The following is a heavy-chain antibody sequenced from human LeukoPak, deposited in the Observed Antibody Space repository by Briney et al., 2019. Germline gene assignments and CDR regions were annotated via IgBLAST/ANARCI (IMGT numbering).Heavy chain of an antibody. Sequence: GGSLRLSCAASGFTFSSYAMNWVRQAPGKGLEWVSSISSSSTYIFYADSLRGRFTISRDNAKNSLFLQMNSLRAEDTAVYYCAITLTYTFDLWGQGTMVTVSS. J-gene: IGHJ3*01. CDR3: AITLTYTFDL. V-gene: IGHV3-21*01. CDR2: ISSSSTYI. D-gene: IGHD3-22*01. CDR1: GFTFSSYA.